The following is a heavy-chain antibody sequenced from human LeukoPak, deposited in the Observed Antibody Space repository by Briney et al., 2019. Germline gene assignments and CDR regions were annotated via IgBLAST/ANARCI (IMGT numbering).Heavy chain of an antibody. D-gene: IGHD3-10*01. CDR1: GFTFSGCE. CDR3: ARVATMVRVPLDALDI. V-gene: IGHV3-48*03. CDR2: ISGSGNTI. Sequence: PGGSLRLSCAISGFTFSGCELTWVRQAPGKGLEWISYISGSGNTIYYADSVKGRFTTSRDNAKNSLYLQMNSLRVEDTAVYYCARVATMVRVPLDALDIWGQGTMVS. J-gene: IGHJ3*02.